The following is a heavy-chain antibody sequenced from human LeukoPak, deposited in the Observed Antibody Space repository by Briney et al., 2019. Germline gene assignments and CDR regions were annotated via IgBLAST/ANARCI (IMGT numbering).Heavy chain of an antibody. CDR2: IYYSGST. J-gene: IGHJ5*02. CDR3: ARGTYYYDSSGYPPHWFDP. D-gene: IGHD3-22*01. V-gene: IGHV4-39*01. CDR1: GGSISSSSSY. Sequence: SETLSLTCTVSGGSISSSSSYWGWIRQPPGKGLEWTGSIYYSGSTYYNPSLKSRVTISVDTSKNQFSLKLSSVTAADTAVYYCARGTYYYDSSGYPPHWFDPWGQGTLVTVSS.